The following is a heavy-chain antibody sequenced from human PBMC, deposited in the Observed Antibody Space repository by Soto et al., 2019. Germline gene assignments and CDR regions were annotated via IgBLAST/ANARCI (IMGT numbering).Heavy chain of an antibody. V-gene: IGHV4-30-4*01. CDR3: ARDLWVEPELYYYGMDV. D-gene: IGHD1-1*01. J-gene: IGHJ6*02. CDR1: GDSISSAAYY. CDR2: IFYSGTT. Sequence: SEYPSLTCNHPGDSISSAAYYSGWSRQTTVTGLERIGHIFYSGTTYYNPSLKSRLTISVDTSKNHFSLRLTSVTAADTAVYYCARDLWVEPELYYYGMDVWGQGTTVTVSS.